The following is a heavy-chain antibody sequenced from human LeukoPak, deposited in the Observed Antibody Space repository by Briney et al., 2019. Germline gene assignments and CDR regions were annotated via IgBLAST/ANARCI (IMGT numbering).Heavy chain of an antibody. CDR1: GTTFHRFA. CDR2: ISWESGRI. D-gene: IGHD3/OR15-3a*01. Sequence: GGPRRLSCGASGTTFHRFATHWVRQAPGKGLEWDAGISWESGRIAYADSVKGRFTISRDNAKNSLFLEMNSLRPEDTALYYCAKDMDNPSWGQGTLVTVSS. J-gene: IGHJ4*02. V-gene: IGHV3-9*01. CDR3: AKDMDNPS.